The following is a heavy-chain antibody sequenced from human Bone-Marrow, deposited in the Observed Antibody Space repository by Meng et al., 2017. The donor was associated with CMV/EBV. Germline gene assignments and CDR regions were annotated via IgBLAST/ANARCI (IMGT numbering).Heavy chain of an antibody. CDR2: ISAYNGNT. Sequence: ASVKVSCKASGYTFTSYGISWVRQAPGQGLEWMGWISAYNGNTNYAQKLQGRVTMTTDTSTSTAYMELRSLRSDDTAVYYCARDARPSTNWDYSKFEPWGQGTLVTVPS. D-gene: IGHD1-7*01. CDR1: GYTFTSYG. CDR3: ARDARPSTNWDYSKFEP. J-gene: IGHJ5*02. V-gene: IGHV1-18*01.